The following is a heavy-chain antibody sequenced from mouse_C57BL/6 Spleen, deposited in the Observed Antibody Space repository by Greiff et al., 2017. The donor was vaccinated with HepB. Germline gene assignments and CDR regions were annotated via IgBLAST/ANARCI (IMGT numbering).Heavy chain of an antibody. V-gene: IGHV14-1*01. D-gene: IGHD2-5*01. J-gene: IGHJ4*01. CDR2: IDPEDGDT. CDR1: GFNIKDYY. CDR3: TTAYYSNYDAMDY. Sequence: EVQLQQSGAELVRPGASVKLSCTASGFNIKDYYMHWVKQRPEQGLEWIGRIDPEDGDTEYAPKFQGKATMTADTSSNTAYLQLSSLTSEDTAVYYCTTAYYSNYDAMDYWGQRTSVTVSS.